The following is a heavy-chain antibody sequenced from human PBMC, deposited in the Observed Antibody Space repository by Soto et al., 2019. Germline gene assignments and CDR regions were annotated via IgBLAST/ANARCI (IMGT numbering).Heavy chain of an antibody. CDR3: AKVGGRSNHDAVGYYYYGMDV. Sequence: PGGSLRLSCAASGFTFSSYGMHWVRQAPGKGLEWVAVISYDGSNKYYADSVKGRFTISRDNSKNTLYLQMNSLRAEDTAVYYCAKVGGRSNHDAVGYYYYGMDVWGQGTTVTVSS. CDR2: ISYDGSNK. J-gene: IGHJ6*02. V-gene: IGHV3-30*18. D-gene: IGHD4-4*01. CDR1: GFTFSSYG.